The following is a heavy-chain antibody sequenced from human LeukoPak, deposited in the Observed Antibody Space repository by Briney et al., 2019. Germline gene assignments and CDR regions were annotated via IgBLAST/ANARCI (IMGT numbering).Heavy chain of an antibody. CDR2: IIPMFDTP. Sequence: GASVKVSCKASGGTFSSYDISWVRQAPGQGLEWMGGIIPMFDTPNYAQKFQGRVTITADKSTNTAYMELSSLRSEDTAVYYCASVHYRPSSWFGELYSIHDYYYYYMDVWGKGTTVTVSS. J-gene: IGHJ6*03. CDR3: ASVHYRPSSWFGELYSIHDYYYYYMDV. D-gene: IGHD3-10*01. CDR1: GGTFSSYD. V-gene: IGHV1-69*06.